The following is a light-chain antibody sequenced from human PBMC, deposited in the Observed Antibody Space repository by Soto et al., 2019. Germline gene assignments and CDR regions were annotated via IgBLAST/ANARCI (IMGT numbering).Light chain of an antibody. CDR2: GAS. Sequence: ENLLTQSPGTLSLSPGEGATLSCRASRGVSANYLAWYQQKPGQAPTLLIYGASIRAAGIPDRFSGSGSGTDFTLTISSLEPEDFAVYYCQQRSNFITFGQGTRLEIK. J-gene: IGKJ5*01. CDR1: RGVSANY. CDR3: QQRSNFIT. V-gene: IGKV3D-20*02.